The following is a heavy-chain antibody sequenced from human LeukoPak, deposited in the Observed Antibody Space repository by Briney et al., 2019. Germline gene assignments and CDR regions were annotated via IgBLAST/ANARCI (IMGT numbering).Heavy chain of an antibody. CDR1: GFTLSSYS. V-gene: IGHV3-21*01. J-gene: IGHJ4*02. D-gene: IGHD2-2*01. Sequence: GGSLRLSCAASGFTLSSYSMSWVRQAPGKGLEWISSISSSSRYIYYADSVKGRFTISRDNAQNSVYLQMNSLRAEDTAVYFCAGGSSTNSYYFDYWGQGTLVTASS. CDR2: ISSSSRYI. CDR3: AGGSSTNSYYFDY.